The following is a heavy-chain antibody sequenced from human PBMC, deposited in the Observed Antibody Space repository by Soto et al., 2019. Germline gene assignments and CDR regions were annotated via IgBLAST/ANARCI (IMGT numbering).Heavy chain of an antibody. CDR3: ARDRGGYGVIDY. CDR2: IYHSGGT. V-gene: IGHV4-31*03. D-gene: IGHD5-12*01. Sequence: PSETLSLTCSVSAGSISSGGYYWNWIRQPPGKGLEWIGYIYHSGGTYSSPSLRSRVTISVDTSKNQFSLKLTSVTAADTAVYFCARDRGGYGVIDYRGQGTLVTGSS. J-gene: IGHJ4*02. CDR1: AGSISSGGYY.